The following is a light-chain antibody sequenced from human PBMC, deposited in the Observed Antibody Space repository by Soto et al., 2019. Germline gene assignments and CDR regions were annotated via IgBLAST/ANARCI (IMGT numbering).Light chain of an antibody. CDR1: SSDVGSYNL. CDR2: EGS. Sequence: QSVLTQPGSVSGSPGQSITISCTGTSSDVGSYNLVSWYQQHPGKAPKLMIYEGSKRPSGVSNRFSGSKSGNTASLTISGLQAEDEADYYCCSYAGSSTSLVFGTGTKVTVL. J-gene: IGLJ1*01. V-gene: IGLV2-23*01. CDR3: CSYAGSSTSLV.